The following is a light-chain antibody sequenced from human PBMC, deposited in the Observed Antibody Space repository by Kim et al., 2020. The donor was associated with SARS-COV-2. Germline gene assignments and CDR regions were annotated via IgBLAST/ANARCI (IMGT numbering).Light chain of an antibody. CDR3: QLYNTYPMP. V-gene: IGKV1-13*02. Sequence: AIQLTQSPSSLSASAGDRVTITCRASQGFGNALAWYQQKPGKSPKLLIYGASNMEKGVPSRFSGSGSGTEFTLTINSLQPEDSATYFCQLYNTYPMPFGQGTRLEIK. CDR1: QGFGNA. J-gene: IGKJ5*01. CDR2: GAS.